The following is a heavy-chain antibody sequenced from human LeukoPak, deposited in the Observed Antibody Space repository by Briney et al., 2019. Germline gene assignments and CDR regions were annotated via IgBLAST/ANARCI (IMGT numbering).Heavy chain of an antibody. D-gene: IGHD3-9*01. CDR2: INHSGST. J-gene: IGHJ4*02. CDR3: ARVGILSGYYDY. Sequence: SETLSLTCAVYGGSFSGYYWSWIRQPPGKGLEWIGEINHSGSTNYNPSLKSRVTMSLDRSKRQISLKLSSVTAADTAVYYCARVGILSGYYDYWGQGTLVTVSS. V-gene: IGHV4-34*01. CDR1: GGSFSGYY.